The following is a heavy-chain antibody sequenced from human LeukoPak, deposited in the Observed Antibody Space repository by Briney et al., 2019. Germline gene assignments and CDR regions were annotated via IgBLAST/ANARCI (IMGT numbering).Heavy chain of an antibody. CDR1: GYTFTSYG. Sequence: RASVKVSCKASGYTFTSYGISWVRQAPGQGLEWMGWISAYNGNTNYAQKLQGRVTMTTDTSTSTAYMELRSLRSDDTAVYYCARGIAAAGKDAPYYYDSSGYYSDYWGQGTLVTVSS. J-gene: IGHJ4*02. D-gene: IGHD3-22*01. CDR3: ARGIAAAGKDAPYYYDSSGYYSDY. CDR2: ISAYNGNT. V-gene: IGHV1-18*01.